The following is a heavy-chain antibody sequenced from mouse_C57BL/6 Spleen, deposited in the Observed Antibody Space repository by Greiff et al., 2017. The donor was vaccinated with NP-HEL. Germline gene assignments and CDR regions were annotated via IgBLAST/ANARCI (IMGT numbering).Heavy chain of an antibody. CDR3: ARGDGYFFAY. V-gene: IGHV3-6*01. CDR2: ISYDGSN. CDR1: GYSITSGYY. Sequence: DVKLQESGPGLVKPSQSLSLTCSVTGYSITSGYYWNWIRQFPGNKLEWTGYISYDGSNNYNPSLKNRISITRDTSKNQFFLKLNSVTTEDTATYYCARGDGYFFAYWGQGTLVTVSA. J-gene: IGHJ3*01. D-gene: IGHD2-3*01.